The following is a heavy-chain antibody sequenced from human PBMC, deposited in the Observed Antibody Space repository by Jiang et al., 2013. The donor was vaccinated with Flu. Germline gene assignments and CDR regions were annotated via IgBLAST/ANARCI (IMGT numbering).Heavy chain of an antibody. CDR2: IYHSGST. D-gene: IGHD3-22*01. J-gene: IGHJ4*02. V-gene: IGHV4-4*02. CDR1: GGSISSSNW. CDR3: ARVRAGVSYYDSSGYYYDY. Sequence: SGSGLVKPSGTLSLTCAVSGGSISSSNWWSWVRQPPGKGLEWIGEIYHSGSTNYNPSLKSRVTISVDKSKNQFSLKLSSVTAADTAVYYCARVRAGVSYYDSSGYYYDYWGQGTLVTVSS.